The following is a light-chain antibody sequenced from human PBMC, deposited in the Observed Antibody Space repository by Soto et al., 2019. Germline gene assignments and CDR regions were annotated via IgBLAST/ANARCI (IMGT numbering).Light chain of an antibody. CDR3: QQYNNLPRT. CDR1: QSVGTN. J-gene: IGKJ1*01. Sequence: IVMTQPPAILSFSPGERATLSCRASQSVGTNLAWYQQKPGQAPRLLISGASTRATGIPARFSGRGSGTEFTLTVSSLQSEDFAVYYCQQYNNLPRTFGQGTKVDIK. V-gene: IGKV3-15*01. CDR2: GAS.